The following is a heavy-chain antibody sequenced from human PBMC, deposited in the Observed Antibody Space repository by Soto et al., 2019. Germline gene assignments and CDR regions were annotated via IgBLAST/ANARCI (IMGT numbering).Heavy chain of an antibody. D-gene: IGHD1-26*01. V-gene: IGHV1-45*02. Sequence: QMQLVQSRAEVKKTGSTVTVSCKALGNTFTYRYLHWVRQAPGQALEWLGWITPFSGDAHYAQKCKDRVTITRDRSINTAYMRMSSLRSEDTAMYYCASGGAGSGPFTWELPDHWGQGTLVTVSS. CDR3: ASGGAGSGPFTWELPDH. CDR2: ITPFSGDA. J-gene: IGHJ4*02. CDR1: GNTFTYRY.